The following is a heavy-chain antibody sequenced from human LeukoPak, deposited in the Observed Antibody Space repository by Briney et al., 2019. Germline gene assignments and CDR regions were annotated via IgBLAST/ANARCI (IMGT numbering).Heavy chain of an antibody. CDR1: GYTFSDYY. Sequence: GASVKVSCKASGYTFSDYYVHWVRQAPGQGLEWVAWINPNSGGTTYAQKLQGRVTVTRDTSLSTAHMELSSLRSDDTAVYYCVRGIASPNYFDYCGQGTLVTVSS. D-gene: IGHD6-13*01. V-gene: IGHV1-2*02. CDR3: VRGIASPNYFDY. J-gene: IGHJ4*02. CDR2: INPNSGGT.